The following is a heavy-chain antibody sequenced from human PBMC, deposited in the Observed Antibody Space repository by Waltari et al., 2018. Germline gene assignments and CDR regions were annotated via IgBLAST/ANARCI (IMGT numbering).Heavy chain of an antibody. CDR2: IIPIFGTA. CDR1: GGPLSSYA. D-gene: IGHD2-2*01. CDR3: AREPRYCSSTSCYGGMDV. V-gene: IGHV1-69*01. Sequence: QVQLVQSGAEVKKPGSSVKVSCKASGGPLSSYAINWVRQAPGQGLEWMGGIIPIFGTANYAQKFQGRVTITADESTSTAYMELSSLRSEDTAVYYCAREPRYCSSTSCYGGMDVWGQGTTVTVSS. J-gene: IGHJ6*02.